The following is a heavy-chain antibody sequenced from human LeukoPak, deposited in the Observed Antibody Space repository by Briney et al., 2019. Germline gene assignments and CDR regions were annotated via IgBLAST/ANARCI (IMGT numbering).Heavy chain of an antibody. CDR3: AKDRGFSGSSTFDF. D-gene: IGHD1-26*01. CDR1: GFTFSSYA. CDR2: ISGSGGST. V-gene: IGHV3-23*01. J-gene: IGHJ3*01. Sequence: GGSLRLSCAASGFTFSSYAMSWVRQAPGKGLEWVSGISGSGGSTFFADSVKGRFTISRDSSKNTLNLQMNSLRAEDTAVCYCAKDRGFSGSSTFDFWGQGTMVTVSS.